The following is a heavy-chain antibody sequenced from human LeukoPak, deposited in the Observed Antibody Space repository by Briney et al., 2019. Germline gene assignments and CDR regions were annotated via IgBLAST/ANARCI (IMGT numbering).Heavy chain of an antibody. CDR1: GGSFSSYA. V-gene: IGHV1-69*05. Sequence: GDSVTVSCKASGGSFSSYAILWVRQAPGQGLEWMGGINPGFNTPHYAPKFQGRVTITMDESTSPVYMELSSLKSEDTAVFYCARVSARDCSSNSCWGWLDPWGQGTLVTVSS. CDR2: INPGFNTP. CDR3: ARVSARDCSSNSCWGWLDP. D-gene: IGHD2-2*01. J-gene: IGHJ5*02.